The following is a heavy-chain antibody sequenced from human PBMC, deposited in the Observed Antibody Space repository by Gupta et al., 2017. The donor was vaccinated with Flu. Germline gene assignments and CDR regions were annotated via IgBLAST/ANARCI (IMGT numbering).Heavy chain of an antibody. J-gene: IGHJ3*01. CDR3: VKAFRYSVSPDCLHV. D-gene: IGHD5/OR15-5a*01. Sequence: EVQLLQSGGGLAQTGGSLRLSCAASGFTFRLYAMSWVRQAPGKGLEWGASISGSGSGVYYADSVKGRFTISRDKSKNTLSLQMDSMRVEDTAIYYCVKAFRYSVSPDCLHVWGRGSMVTVTS. CDR2: ISGSGSGV. V-gene: IGHV3-23*01. CDR1: GFTFRLYA.